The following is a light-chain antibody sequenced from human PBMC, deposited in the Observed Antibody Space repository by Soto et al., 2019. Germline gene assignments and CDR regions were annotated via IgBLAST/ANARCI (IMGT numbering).Light chain of an antibody. CDR1: QNVPANF. CDR3: HQYGRSQCT. CDR2: GAS. J-gene: IGKJ2*02. Sequence: DIVLTQSPGTLSLSPGERATLSCRASQNVPANFLAWYQRKPGQAPRLLIYGASNRAADIPARFNGTGSGTDFTLSINTLEPEDFGMYFCHQYGRSQCTFGQGTKLDIK. V-gene: IGKV3-20*01.